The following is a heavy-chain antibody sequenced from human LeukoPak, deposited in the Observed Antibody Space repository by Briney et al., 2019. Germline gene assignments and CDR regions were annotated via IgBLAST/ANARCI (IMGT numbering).Heavy chain of an antibody. J-gene: IGHJ4*02. CDR2: ISFDGSNK. V-gene: IGHV3-30*03. CDR1: GFTFSNFA. D-gene: IGHD6-19*01. CDR3: AGVSESGWYYFDY. Sequence: GGSLRLSCAAPGFTFSNFAMHWVRQAPGKGLQWVAVISFDGSNKYYADSVKGRFSISRDNSKDTLHLQMSSLRDEDTAVYFCAGVSESGWYYFDYWGQGTLFTPSS.